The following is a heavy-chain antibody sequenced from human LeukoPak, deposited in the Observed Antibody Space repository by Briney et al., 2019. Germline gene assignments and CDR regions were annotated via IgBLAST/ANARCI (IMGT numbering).Heavy chain of an antibody. CDR1: GFTVSSNY. Sequence: GGSLRLSCAASGFTVSSNYMSWVRQAPGKGLEWVSVIYSGDNTYYADSVKGRFTLSRDNSKNTLSLQMNSLRAEDTAVYYCARDMETWGQGTLVTVSS. V-gene: IGHV3-53*01. CDR2: IYSGDNT. D-gene: IGHD1-1*01. J-gene: IGHJ5*02. CDR3: ARDMET.